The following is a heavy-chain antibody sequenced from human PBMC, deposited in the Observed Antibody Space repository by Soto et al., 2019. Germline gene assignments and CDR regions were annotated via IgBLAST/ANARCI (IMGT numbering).Heavy chain of an antibody. J-gene: IGHJ4*02. D-gene: IGHD3-10*01. CDR2: IYSSGGT. V-gene: IGHV3-66*01. CDR3: AGGPNRGY. Sequence: VQLVESGGDLVQPGGSLRLSCAASGFTVSNNYMSWVRQAPGKGLEWVSLIYSSGGTYYADSVKGRFTISRDNSRNTLYLQMSGLRVEDTAVYYCAGGPNRGYGGQGTLVTVSP. CDR1: GFTVSNNY.